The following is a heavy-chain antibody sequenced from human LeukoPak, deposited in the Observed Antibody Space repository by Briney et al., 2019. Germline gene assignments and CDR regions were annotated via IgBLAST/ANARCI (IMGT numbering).Heavy chain of an antibody. Sequence: PSETLSLTCSVSGGPMTTHYWTWIRQPAGKGLEWIGRIYSSGSTNYNPSLKSRVTMSVDTSKNQFSLKLTSVTAADTAVYYCATSITTAGWLEGAFDIWGQGTTVTVSS. CDR1: GGPMTTHY. CDR2: IYSSGST. J-gene: IGHJ3*02. D-gene: IGHD6-13*01. CDR3: ATSITTAGWLEGAFDI. V-gene: IGHV4-4*07.